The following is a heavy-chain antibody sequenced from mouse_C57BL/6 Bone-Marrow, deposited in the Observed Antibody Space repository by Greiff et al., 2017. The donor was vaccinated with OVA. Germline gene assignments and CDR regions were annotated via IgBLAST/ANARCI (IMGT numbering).Heavy chain of an antibody. Sequence: VKLQQPGAELVMPGASVKLSCKASGYTFTSYWMHWVKQRPGQGLEWIGEIDPSDSYTNYNQKFKGKSTLTVDKSSSTAYMQLSSLTSEDSAVYYCASNWDWGNYYAMDYWGQGTSVTVSS. CDR1: GYTFTSYW. V-gene: IGHV1-69*01. J-gene: IGHJ4*01. CDR3: ASNWDWGNYYAMDY. CDR2: IDPSDSYT. D-gene: IGHD4-1*01.